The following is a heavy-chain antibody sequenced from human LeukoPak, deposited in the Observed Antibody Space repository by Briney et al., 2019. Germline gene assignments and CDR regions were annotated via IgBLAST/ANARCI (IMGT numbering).Heavy chain of an antibody. Sequence: SETLSLTCTVSGYSITSGYYWGWIRQPPGKGLEWIGSIYHSGSTYYNPSLKSRVTISVNTSKNQFSLRLSSVTAADTAVYHCARSGTGLLRYYFDYWGQGTLVTVSS. CDR2: IYHSGST. V-gene: IGHV4-38-2*02. J-gene: IGHJ4*02. CDR3: ARSGTGLLRYYFDY. D-gene: IGHD3-22*01. CDR1: GYSITSGYY.